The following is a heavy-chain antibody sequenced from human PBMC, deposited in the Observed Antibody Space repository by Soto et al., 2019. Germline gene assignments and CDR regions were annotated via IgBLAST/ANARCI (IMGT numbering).Heavy chain of an antibody. D-gene: IGHD6-13*01. CDR1: GSTFSSYA. CDR2: ISSNGGST. CDR3: ARGGYSTFFDAFDI. J-gene: IGHJ3*02. V-gene: IGHV3-64*02. Sequence: XGSLGLSCAASGSTFSSYAMHGVRQAAGKGLEYVSAISSNGGSTYYADSVKGRFTISRDNSKNTLYLQMGSLRAEDMAVYYCARGGYSTFFDAFDIWGQGTMVTVSS.